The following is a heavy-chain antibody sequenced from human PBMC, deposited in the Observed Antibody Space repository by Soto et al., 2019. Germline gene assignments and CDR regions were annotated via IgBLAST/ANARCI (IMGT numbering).Heavy chain of an antibody. D-gene: IGHD3-22*01. J-gene: IGHJ5*02. CDR3: ARCRGSSGYYRYCFDP. CDR2: IYYSGST. V-gene: IGHV4-59*01. Sequence: SETLSLTCTVSGGSISSYYWSWIRQPPGKGLEWIGYIYYSGSTNYNPSLKSRVTISVDTSKNQFSLKLSSVTAADTAVYYCARCRGSSGYYRYCFDPWGQGTLVTVSS. CDR1: GGSISSYY.